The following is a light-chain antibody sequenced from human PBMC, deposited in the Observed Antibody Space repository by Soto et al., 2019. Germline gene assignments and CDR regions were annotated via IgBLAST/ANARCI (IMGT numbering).Light chain of an antibody. CDR3: SSYAGSNQV. CDR2: EVS. CDR1: SSDVGDYNY. V-gene: IGLV2-8*01. Sequence: QSALTQPPSASGSPGQSVTISCTGTSSDVGDYNYVSWYQQHPGKAPKLMIYEVSKRPPGVPDRFSGSKSGNTSSLTVSGLQAQDEADYYCSSYAGSNQVFGGGTKLTVL. J-gene: IGLJ2*01.